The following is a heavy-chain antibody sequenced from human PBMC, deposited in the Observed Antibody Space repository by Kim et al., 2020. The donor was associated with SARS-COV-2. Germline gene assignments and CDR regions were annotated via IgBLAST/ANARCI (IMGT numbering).Heavy chain of an antibody. CDR3: AKDQDDYVWGSYRSPPFDY. D-gene: IGHD3-16*02. CDR2: IWYDGSNK. CDR1: GFTFSSYG. Sequence: GGSLRLSCAASGFTFSSYGMHWVRQAPGKGLEWVAVIWYDGSNKYYADSVKGRFTISRDNSKNTLYLQMNSLRAEDTAVYYCAKDQDDYVWGSYRSPPFDYWGQGTLVTVSS. V-gene: IGHV3-33*06. J-gene: IGHJ4*02.